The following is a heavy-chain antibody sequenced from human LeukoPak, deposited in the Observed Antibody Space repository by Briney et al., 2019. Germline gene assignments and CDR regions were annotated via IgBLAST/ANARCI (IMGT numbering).Heavy chain of an antibody. D-gene: IGHD6-19*01. CDR1: GFTFSTYA. V-gene: IGHV3-21*01. CDR2: ISSSSSYI. Sequence: MPGGSLRLSCAAPGFTFSTYAMSWVRQAPGKGLEWVSSISSSSSYIYYADSVKGRFTISRDNAKNSLYLQMNSLRAEDTAAYYCARDRGSGWFGPTKTLYYFDYWGQGTLVTVSS. J-gene: IGHJ4*02. CDR3: ARDRGSGWFGPTKTLYYFDY.